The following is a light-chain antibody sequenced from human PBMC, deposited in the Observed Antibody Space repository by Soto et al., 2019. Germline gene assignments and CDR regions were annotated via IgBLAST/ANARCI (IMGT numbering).Light chain of an antibody. V-gene: IGKV1-5*01. CDR3: QQYNSYSWT. CDR2: AAS. J-gene: IGKJ1*01. CDR1: QSISSW. Sequence: IQMTHSPSTLSASVGDRVTITCRASQSISSWLAWYQQKPGKAPKLLIYAASTLQSGVPSRFSGSRSGTEFTLTISSLQPDDFATYYCQQYNSYSWTFGQGTKVDIK.